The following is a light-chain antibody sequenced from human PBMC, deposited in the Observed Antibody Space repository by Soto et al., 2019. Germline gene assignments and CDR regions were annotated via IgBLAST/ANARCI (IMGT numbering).Light chain of an antibody. CDR3: QQLNSYVFA. J-gene: IGKJ3*01. CDR2: AAS. V-gene: IGKV1-9*01. Sequence: DIQLTQSPSFLSASVGDRVTITCRASQDVSRYLAWYQQKPRKAPNLLIYAASTLRSGVPSRFSGSGSETEFTLTISSLQPEDFATYYCQQLNSYVFAFGPGTKVDI. CDR1: QDVSRY.